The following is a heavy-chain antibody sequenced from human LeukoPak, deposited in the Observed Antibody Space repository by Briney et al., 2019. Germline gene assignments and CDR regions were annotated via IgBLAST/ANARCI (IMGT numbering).Heavy chain of an antibody. CDR1: GFTFSSYG. Sequence: GGSLRLSCAASGFTFSSYGMHWVRQAPGKGLEWVAFIRYDGSNKYYADSVKGRFTISRDNSKNTLYLQMNSLRAEDTAVYYCAKDGRYCSSTSCYNNNWFDPWGQGTLVTVSS. V-gene: IGHV3-30*02. CDR3: AKDGRYCSSTSCYNNNWFDP. J-gene: IGHJ5*02. CDR2: IRYDGSNK. D-gene: IGHD2-2*02.